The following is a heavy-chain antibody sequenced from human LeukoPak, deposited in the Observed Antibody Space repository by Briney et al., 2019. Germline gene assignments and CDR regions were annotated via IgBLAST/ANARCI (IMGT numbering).Heavy chain of an antibody. CDR1: GYTFTGYY. V-gene: IGHV1-2*02. CDR2: INPNSGGT. Sequence: ASVKVSCKASGYTFTGYYMHWVREAPGQGLEWMGCINPNSGGTNYAQKFQGRVTMTRDTSISTAYMELSRLRSVDTAVYYCARESLRYFDWLLYGLDYWGQGTLVTVS. CDR3: ARESLRYFDWLLYGLDY. J-gene: IGHJ4*02. D-gene: IGHD3-9*01.